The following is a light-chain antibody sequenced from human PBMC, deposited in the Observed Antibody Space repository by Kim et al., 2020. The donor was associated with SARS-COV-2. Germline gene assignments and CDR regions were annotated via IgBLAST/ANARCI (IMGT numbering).Light chain of an antibody. CDR2: YAS. J-gene: IGKJ2*03. CDR1: RRISSNY. V-gene: IGKV3-20*01. CDR3: HQYIRSPYS. Sequence: LSPGKRATLSGMASRRISSNYLAWYQHKPGQSPRLLIHYASNRATGITDRFSGSGTGTDFTLTISRLEPEDFAVYYCHQYIRSPYSFGQGTKLEI.